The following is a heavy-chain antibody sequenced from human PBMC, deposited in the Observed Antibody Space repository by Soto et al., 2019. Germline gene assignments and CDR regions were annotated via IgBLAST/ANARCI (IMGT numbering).Heavy chain of an antibody. D-gene: IGHD5-18*01. CDR3: ARGDSSGRYFDY. Sequence: GGSLRLSCAASGFTFSSYAMHWVRQAPGKGLEWVAVISYDGSNKYYADSVKGRFTISRDNSKNTLYLQMNSLRAEDTAVYYCARGDSSGRYFDYWGQGTLVTVSS. CDR2: ISYDGSNK. J-gene: IGHJ4*02. V-gene: IGHV3-30-3*01. CDR1: GFTFSSYA.